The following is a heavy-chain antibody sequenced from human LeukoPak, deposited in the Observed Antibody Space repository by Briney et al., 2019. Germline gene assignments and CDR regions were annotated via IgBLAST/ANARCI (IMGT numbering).Heavy chain of an antibody. CDR3: ARDGGGYYSRYYYYMDV. Sequence: SETLSLTCAVYGGSFSGYYWSWIRQPPGKGLEWIGEINHSGSTNYNPSLKSRVTISVDTSKNQFSLKLTSVTAAGTAVYYCARDGGGYYSRYYYYMDVWGKGTTVTVSS. CDR1: GGSFSGYY. CDR2: INHSGST. J-gene: IGHJ6*03. D-gene: IGHD3-3*01. V-gene: IGHV4-34*01.